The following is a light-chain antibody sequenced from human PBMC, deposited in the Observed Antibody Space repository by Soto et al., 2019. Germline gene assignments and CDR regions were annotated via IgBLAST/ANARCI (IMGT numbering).Light chain of an antibody. V-gene: IGKV1-39*01. CDR3: QQYNSYLWT. CDR2: AAS. CDR1: QSISSY. J-gene: IGKJ1*01. Sequence: DIQMTQSPSSLSASVGDRVTITCRASQSISSYLNWYQQKPGKAPKLLIYAASSLQSEVPSRFSGSGSGTEFTLTISSLQPDDFATYYCQQYNSYLWTFGQGTKVAIK.